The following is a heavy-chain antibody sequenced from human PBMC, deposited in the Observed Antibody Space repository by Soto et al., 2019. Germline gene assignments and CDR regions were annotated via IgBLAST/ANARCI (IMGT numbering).Heavy chain of an antibody. J-gene: IGHJ4*02. V-gene: IGHV3-23*01. Sequence: EVQLLESGGGLVQPGGSLRLSCAASGFTFSCYAMSWVRQAPGKGLEWVSGISGRGGSTYYADSVKGRFTIYRDNSKNPLYLQLNSPRAEHTAVYYCAKGPLDGDDVSGWGQGTVVTVSS. CDR1: GFTFSCYA. CDR3: AKGPLDGDDVSG. D-gene: IGHD4-17*01. CDR2: ISGRGGST.